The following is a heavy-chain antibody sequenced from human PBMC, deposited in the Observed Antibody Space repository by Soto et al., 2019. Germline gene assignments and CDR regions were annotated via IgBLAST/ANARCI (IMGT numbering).Heavy chain of an antibody. J-gene: IGHJ3*02. CDR3: ARAVGDYAAFDI. CDR1: GYTFTSYD. D-gene: IGHD4-17*01. Sequence: ASVKVSCKASGYTFTSYDSNWVRQATGQGLEWMGWMNPNSGNTGYAQKFQGRVTMTRNTSISTAYMELSSLRSEDTAVYYCARAVGDYAAFDIWGQGTMVTVSS. CDR2: MNPNSGNT. V-gene: IGHV1-8*01.